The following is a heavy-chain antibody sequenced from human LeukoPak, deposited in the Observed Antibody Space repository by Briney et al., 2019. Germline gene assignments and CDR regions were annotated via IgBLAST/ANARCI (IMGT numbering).Heavy chain of an antibody. CDR3: ARLPIGIAATLGLDY. V-gene: IGHV1-3*01. D-gene: IGHD6-25*01. CDR1: GYTFTSYA. J-gene: IGHJ4*02. Sequence: ASVKVSCKASGYTFTSYAMHWVRQAPGQRLEWMGWINAGNGNTKYSQKFQGRVTITRDTSASTAYMELSSLRSEDTAVYYCARLPIGIAATLGLDYWGQGTLVTVSS. CDR2: INAGNGNT.